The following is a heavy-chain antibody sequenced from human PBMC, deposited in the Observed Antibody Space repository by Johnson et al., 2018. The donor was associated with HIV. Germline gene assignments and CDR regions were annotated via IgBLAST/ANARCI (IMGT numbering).Heavy chain of an antibody. J-gene: IGHJ3*02. CDR1: GFTFSSFG. CDR3: AKESLSSARYNWNDGYAFDI. D-gene: IGHD1-1*01. V-gene: IGHV3-30*02. CDR2: IRYDGSNK. Sequence: QVHLVESGGGLVQPGGSLRLSCAASGFTFSSFGMHWVRQAPGKGLEWVAFIRYDGSNKYYADSVKGRFTISRDNSKNIVYLQMDSLRAEDTGLYYCAKESLSSARYNWNDGYAFDIWGQGTMVTGSS.